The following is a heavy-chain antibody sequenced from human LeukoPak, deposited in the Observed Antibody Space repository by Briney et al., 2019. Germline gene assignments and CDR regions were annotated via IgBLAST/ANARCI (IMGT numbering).Heavy chain of an antibody. CDR1: GFTFSSYS. J-gene: IGHJ6*03. D-gene: IGHD3-3*01. Sequence: GSLRLSCAASGFTFSSYSMNWVRQAPGKGLEWVSYIATTSSTVYHADSVKGRFTISRDNAKNSLYLQMNSLRAEDTAVYYCARVGDFWSGYRRSYYYYMDVWGKGTTVTVSS. CDR3: ARVGDFWSGYRRSYYYYMDV. CDR2: IATTSSTV. V-gene: IGHV3-48*01.